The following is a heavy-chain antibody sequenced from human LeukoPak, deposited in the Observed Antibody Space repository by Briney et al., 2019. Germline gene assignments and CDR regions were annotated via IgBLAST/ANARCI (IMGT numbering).Heavy chain of an antibody. CDR3: AKLTTTGSSKNFDY. Sequence: GGSLRLSCAASGFTFSSYGMHWVRQAPGKGLEWVAVISYDGSNKYYADSVKGRFTISRDNSKNTLYLQMNGLRAEDTAVYYCAKLTTTGSSKNFDYWGQGTLVTVSS. CDR2: ISYDGSNK. D-gene: IGHD6-6*01. J-gene: IGHJ4*02. V-gene: IGHV3-30*18. CDR1: GFTFSSYG.